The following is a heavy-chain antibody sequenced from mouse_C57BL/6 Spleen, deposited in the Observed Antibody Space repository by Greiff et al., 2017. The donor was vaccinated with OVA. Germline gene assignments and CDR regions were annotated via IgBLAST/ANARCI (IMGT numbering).Heavy chain of an antibody. D-gene: IGHD2-4*01. CDR1: GFSLTSYG. J-gene: IGHJ3*01. V-gene: IGHV2-2*01. CDR3: ARSYDYDGGTWFAY. CDR2: IWSGGST. Sequence: QVQLQQSGPGLVQPSQSLSITCTASGFSLTSYGVHWVRQSPGRGLEWLGVIWSGGSTDYNAAFISRLSISKDNSKSQVFFKMNSLQADDTAIYYCARSYDYDGGTWFAYWGQGTLVTVSA.